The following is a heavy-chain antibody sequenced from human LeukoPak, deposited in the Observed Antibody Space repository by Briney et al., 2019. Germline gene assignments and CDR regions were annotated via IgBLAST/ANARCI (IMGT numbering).Heavy chain of an antibody. CDR3: ARDLFDYYDSSGLAY. CDR1: GYIFTGYY. Sequence: ASVKVSCKASGYIFTGYYMHWVRQAPGQGLEWMGWINPNSGGTNYAQKFQGRVTMTRDTSISTAYMELSRLRSDDTAVYYCARDLFDYYDSSGLAYWGQGTLVTVSS. J-gene: IGHJ4*02. V-gene: IGHV1-2*02. D-gene: IGHD3-22*01. CDR2: INPNSGGT.